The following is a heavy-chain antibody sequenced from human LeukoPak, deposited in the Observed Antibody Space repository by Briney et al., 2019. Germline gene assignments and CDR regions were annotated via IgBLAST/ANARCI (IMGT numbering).Heavy chain of an antibody. Sequence: GGSLELSCAASGFPVSSNYMRWGRPAPGKGLEWVSVIYSGGSTYYADSVKGRFTISRDNSKNTLYLQMNSLRAEDTAVYYCARHRDGYNPDYWGQGTLVTVSS. D-gene: IGHD5-24*01. J-gene: IGHJ4*02. CDR2: IYSGGST. CDR3: ARHRDGYNPDY. V-gene: IGHV3-53*01. CDR1: GFPVSSNY.